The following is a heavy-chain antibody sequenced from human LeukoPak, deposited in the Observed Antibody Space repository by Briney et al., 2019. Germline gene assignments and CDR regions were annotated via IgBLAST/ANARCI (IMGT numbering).Heavy chain of an antibody. Sequence: ASVKVSCKASGYTFTSYAMHWVRQAPGQRLEWMGWINAGNGNTKYSQEFQGRVTMTTDTSTSTAYMELRSLRSDDTAVYYCARADIDIVVVVAASLDYWGQGTLVTVSS. D-gene: IGHD2-15*01. CDR2: INAGNGNT. V-gene: IGHV1-3*01. J-gene: IGHJ4*02. CDR1: GYTFTSYA. CDR3: ARADIDIVVVVAASLDY.